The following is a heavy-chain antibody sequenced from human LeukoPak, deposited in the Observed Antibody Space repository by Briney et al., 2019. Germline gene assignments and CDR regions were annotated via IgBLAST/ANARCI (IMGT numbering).Heavy chain of an antibody. Sequence: SETLSLTCTVSGESINPYYWNWIRQSAGKGLEWIGHIYKSGTTNFNPSLTSRVTMSLDTPRNQFSLKLRSVTAADTAVYFCARSFLDYMDVWGKGTTVTVSS. CDR1: GESINPYY. CDR3: ARSFLDYMDV. D-gene: IGHD2/OR15-2a*01. CDR2: IYKSGTT. J-gene: IGHJ6*03. V-gene: IGHV4-4*07.